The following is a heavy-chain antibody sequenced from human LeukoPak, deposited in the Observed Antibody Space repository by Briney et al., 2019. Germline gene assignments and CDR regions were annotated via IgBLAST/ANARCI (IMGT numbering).Heavy chain of an antibody. CDR2: IYTSGST. Sequence: PSESLSLTCTVSGGSISSYYWSWIRQPAGKGLEWIGRIYTSGSTNYNPSLKSRVTMSVDTSKNQFSLKLSSVTAADTAVYYCVRTLKFITMTIVVSFDYWGQGTLVTVSS. J-gene: IGHJ4*02. D-gene: IGHD3-22*01. V-gene: IGHV4-4*07. CDR1: GGSISSYY. CDR3: VRTLKFITMTIVVSFDY.